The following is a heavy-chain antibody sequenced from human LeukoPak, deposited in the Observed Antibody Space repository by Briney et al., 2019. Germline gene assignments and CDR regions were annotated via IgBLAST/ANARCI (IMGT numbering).Heavy chain of an antibody. CDR1: GFTFSSYN. V-gene: IGHV3-21*01. Sequence: GGSLRLSCAASGFTFSSYNMKWVRQAPGKGLEWVSSISTSSSYIYCADSVKGRFTISRHNAKDSVYLQMNSLRAEDTAVYYCAKSSSSYHDSSGYLDYWGQGTLVTVSS. D-gene: IGHD3-22*01. CDR3: AKSSSSYHDSSGYLDY. CDR2: ISTSSSYI. J-gene: IGHJ4*02.